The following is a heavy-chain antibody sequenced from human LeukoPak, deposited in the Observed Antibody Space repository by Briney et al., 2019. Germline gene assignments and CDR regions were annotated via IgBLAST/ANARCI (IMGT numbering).Heavy chain of an antibody. CDR2: IYYSGST. D-gene: IGHD3-10*01. CDR1: GGSISSGGYY. J-gene: IGHJ5*02. CDR3: ARSMVRGVIIRAGFDP. Sequence: SETLSLTCTVSGGSISSGGYYWGWIRQHPGKGLEWIGYIYYSGSTYYNPSLKSRVTISVDTPKNQFSLKLSSVTAADTAVYYCARSMVRGVIIRAGFDPWGQGTLVTVSS. V-gene: IGHV4-31*03.